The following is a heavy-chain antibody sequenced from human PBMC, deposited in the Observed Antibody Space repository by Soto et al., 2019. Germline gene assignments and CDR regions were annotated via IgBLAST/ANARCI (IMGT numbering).Heavy chain of an antibody. J-gene: IGHJ3*02. V-gene: IGHV3-30*18. Sequence: QVQLVESGGGVVQPGRSLRLSCAASGFTFSSYGMHWVRQAPGKGLEWVAVISYDGSNKYYADSVKGRFTISRDNSKNTLYQQMSSLRAEDTAVYYCAKGEGGGDCYSLDAFDIWGQGTMVTVSS. D-gene: IGHD2-21*02. CDR3: AKGEGGGDCYSLDAFDI. CDR1: GFTFSSYG. CDR2: ISYDGSNK.